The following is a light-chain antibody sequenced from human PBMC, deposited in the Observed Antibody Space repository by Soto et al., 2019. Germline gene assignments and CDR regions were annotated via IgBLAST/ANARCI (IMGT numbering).Light chain of an antibody. J-gene: IGKJ3*01. V-gene: IGKV1-9*01. Sequence: IQLTQSPSPLSASVGDTVTITCRASQAIGSYFAWYQQRPGTAPKLLIYSASTLHSGVPSRFSGSGSGTDFTLSVSSLQPEDFATYYCQQVDSYPRTFGPGTTVEI. CDR3: QQVDSYPRT. CDR1: QAIGSY. CDR2: SAS.